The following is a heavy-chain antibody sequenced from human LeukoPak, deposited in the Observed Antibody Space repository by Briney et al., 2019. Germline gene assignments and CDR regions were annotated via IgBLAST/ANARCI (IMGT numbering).Heavy chain of an antibody. J-gene: IGHJ3*01. CDR2: ISGYTGNT. D-gene: IGHD2-2*01. V-gene: IGHV1-18*01. CDR3: ARDLKACSSSTCYSSFDV. CDR1: GYTFSSYG. Sequence: ASVKVSCKASGYTFSSYGISWVRQAPGQGLEWMGWISGYTGNTNYAQNLQGRVTMTTDTSTSTAYMDLSSLRSEDTAMFYCARDLKACSSSTCYSSFDVWGQGTMVTVSS.